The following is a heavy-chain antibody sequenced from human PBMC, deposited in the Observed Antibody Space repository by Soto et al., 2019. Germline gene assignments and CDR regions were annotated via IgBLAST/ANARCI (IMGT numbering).Heavy chain of an antibody. CDR3: ARTSIIGPPSYYGMDV. D-gene: IGHD1-20*01. V-gene: IGHV1-69*13. J-gene: IGHJ6*02. Sequence: GASVKVSCKASGGTFSSYAISXXRQAPGQGLEWMGGIIPIFGTANYAQKFQGRVTITADESTSTASMELSSLRSEDTAVYYCARTSIIGPPSYYGMDVWGQGTTVTVSS. CDR2: IIPIFGTA. CDR1: GGTFSSYA.